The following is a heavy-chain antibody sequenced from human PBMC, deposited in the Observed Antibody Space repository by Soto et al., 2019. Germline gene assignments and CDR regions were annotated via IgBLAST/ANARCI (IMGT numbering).Heavy chain of an antibody. CDR2: IYYSGST. J-gene: IGHJ5*02. V-gene: IGHV4-59*08. CDR1: GGSISSYY. Sequence: PSETLSLTCTVSGGSISSYYWSWIRQPPGKGLEWIGYIYYSGSTNYNPSLKSRVTISVDTSKNQFSLKLSSVTAADTAMYYCARHYCGGDCLSWFDPWGQGTLVTVSS. D-gene: IGHD2-21*02. CDR3: ARHYCGGDCLSWFDP.